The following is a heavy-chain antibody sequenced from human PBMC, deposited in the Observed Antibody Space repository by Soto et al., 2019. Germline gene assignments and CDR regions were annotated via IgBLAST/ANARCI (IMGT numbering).Heavy chain of an antibody. Sequence: PGGSLRLSCAASGFTFSSYSMNWVRQAPGKGLEWVSSISSSSSYIYYADSVKGRFTISRDNAKNSLYLQMNSLRAEDTAVYYCARAPRPRYDILTGYYFDYWGQGTLVTVSS. CDR1: GFTFSSYS. CDR3: ARAPRPRYDILTGYYFDY. D-gene: IGHD3-9*01. V-gene: IGHV3-21*01. CDR2: ISSSSSYI. J-gene: IGHJ4*02.